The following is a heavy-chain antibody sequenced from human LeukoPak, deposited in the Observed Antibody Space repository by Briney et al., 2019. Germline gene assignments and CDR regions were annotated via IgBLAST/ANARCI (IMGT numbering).Heavy chain of an antibody. D-gene: IGHD3-10*01. Sequence: GGSLRLSCAASGFTFSNYWMTWVRQAPGKGPEWVANIKEDGSEIFYADSVKGRFTISRDNARNSLYLQMNSLRAEDTAVYYCTRTPDGVDYWGQGTLVTVSS. J-gene: IGHJ4*02. CDR1: GFTFSNYW. CDR3: TRTPDGVDY. V-gene: IGHV3-7*01. CDR2: IKEDGSEI.